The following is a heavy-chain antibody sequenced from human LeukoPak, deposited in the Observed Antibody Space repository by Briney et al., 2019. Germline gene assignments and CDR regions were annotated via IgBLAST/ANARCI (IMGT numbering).Heavy chain of an antibody. J-gene: IGHJ5*02. CDR2: IIPILGIA. CDR3: ARDRSEQQLVSNWFDP. CDR1: GYTFTSYG. V-gene: IGHV1-69*04. Sequence: SVKVSCKASGYTFTSYGISWVRQAPGQGLEWMGRIIPILGIANYAQKFQGRVTITADKSTSTAYMELSSLRSEDTAVYYCARDRSEQQLVSNWFDPWGQGTLVTVSS. D-gene: IGHD6-13*01.